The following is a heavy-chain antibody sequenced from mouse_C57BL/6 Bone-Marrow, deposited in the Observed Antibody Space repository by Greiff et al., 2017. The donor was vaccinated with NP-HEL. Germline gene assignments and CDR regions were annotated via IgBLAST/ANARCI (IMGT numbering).Heavy chain of an antibody. V-gene: IGHV5-6*02. CDR3: ARRAAWFAY. CDR1: GFTFSSYG. CDR2: ISSGGSYT. D-gene: IGHD3-3*01. Sequence: DVKLQESGGDLVKPGGSLKLSCAASGFTFSSYGMSWVRQTPDKRLEWVATISSGGSYTYYPDSVKGRFTISRDNAKNTLYLQMSSLKSEDTAMYYCARRAAWFAYWGQGTLVTVSA. J-gene: IGHJ3*01.